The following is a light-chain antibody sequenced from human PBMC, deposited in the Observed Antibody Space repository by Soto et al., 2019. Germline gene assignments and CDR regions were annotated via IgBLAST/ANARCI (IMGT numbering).Light chain of an antibody. CDR3: QQYNNWRTWT. CDR1: QSVNSN. CDR2: GAS. J-gene: IGKJ1*01. V-gene: IGKV3-15*01. Sequence: IVITQSPATLSVSPEERATLSCRASQSVNSNLAWYQQKPGQAPRLLIYGASTRATGIPARFSGSGSGTEFTLTISSLQSEDFAGYYCQQYNNWRTWTFGQGTKV.